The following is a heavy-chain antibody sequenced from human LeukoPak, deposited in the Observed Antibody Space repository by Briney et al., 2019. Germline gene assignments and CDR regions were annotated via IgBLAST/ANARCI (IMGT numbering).Heavy chain of an antibody. CDR3: ARVKTDRGQWLEGFDY. V-gene: IGHV4-39*07. D-gene: IGHD6-19*01. CDR1: GGSISSSSYY. CDR2: IYYSGST. Sequence: SETLSLTCTVSGGSISSSSYYRGWIRQPPGKGLEWIGSIYYSGSTYYNPSLKSRVTISVDTSKNQFSLKLSSVTAADTAVYYCARVKTDRGQWLEGFDYWGQGTLVTVSS. J-gene: IGHJ4*02.